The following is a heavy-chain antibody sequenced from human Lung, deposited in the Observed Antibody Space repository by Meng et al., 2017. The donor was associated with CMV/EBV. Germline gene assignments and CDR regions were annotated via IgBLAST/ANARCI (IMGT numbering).Heavy chain of an antibody. D-gene: IGHD2-15*01. Sequence: SXXTSGFTFNDYGMHWVRQAPGKGLEWVAFIGYGGSNKYTAESVKGRFSISRDNSKNTLFLQMDSLRLEDTAVYYCAKGGPLVVPFFGMDVWGQGXTVTVSS. CDR2: IGYGGSNK. J-gene: IGHJ6*02. CDR1: GFTFNDYG. CDR3: AKGGPLVVPFFGMDV. V-gene: IGHV3-30*02.